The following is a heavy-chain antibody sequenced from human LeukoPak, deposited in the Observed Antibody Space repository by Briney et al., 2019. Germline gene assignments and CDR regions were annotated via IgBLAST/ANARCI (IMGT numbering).Heavy chain of an antibody. J-gene: IGHJ4*02. V-gene: IGHV1-2*02. CDR2: INPNSGDT. D-gene: IGHD3-3*01. CDR3: ARVSIFGVVIIGYFDY. CDR1: GYTFTGYY. Sequence: ASVKVSCKASGYTFTGYYMHWVRQAPGQGLEWMGWINPNSGDTNYAQKFQGRVTMTRDTSISTAYMELSRLRSDDTAVYYCARVSIFGVVIIGYFDYWGQGTLVTVSS.